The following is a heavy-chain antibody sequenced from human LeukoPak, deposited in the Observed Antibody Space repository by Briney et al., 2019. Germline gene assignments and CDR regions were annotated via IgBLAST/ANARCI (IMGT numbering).Heavy chain of an antibody. CDR1: GGSISSYY. D-gene: IGHD6-6*01. V-gene: IGHV4-59*01. Sequence: SETLSLTCTVSGGSISSYYWSWIRQPPGKGLGWIGYIYYSGSTNYNPSLKSRVTISVDTSKNQFSLKLSSVTAADTAVYYCARAYSSSSFDYWGQGTLVTVSS. CDR3: ARAYSSSSFDY. J-gene: IGHJ4*02. CDR2: IYYSGST.